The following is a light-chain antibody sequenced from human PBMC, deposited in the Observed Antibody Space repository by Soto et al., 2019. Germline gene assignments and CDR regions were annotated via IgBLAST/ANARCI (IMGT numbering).Light chain of an antibody. CDR1: SSSIGSNA. V-gene: IGLV1-44*01. J-gene: IGLJ1*01. CDR2: SNN. CDR3: ATWDDSLNGYV. Sequence: QSVLTQPPSASGTPRQRVTISCSGSSSSIGSNAVSWYQQVPGTAPKLLIYSNNQRPSGVPDRFSGSRSGTSASLAISDLQSEDEADYYCATWDDSLNGYVFGAGTKVTVL.